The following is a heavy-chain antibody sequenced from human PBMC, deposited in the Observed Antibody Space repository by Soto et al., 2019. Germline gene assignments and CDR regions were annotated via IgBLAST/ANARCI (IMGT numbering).Heavy chain of an antibody. J-gene: IGHJ4*02. V-gene: IGHV3-53*02. D-gene: IGHD2-2*02. CDR1: GFTVSNNY. CDR3: ATYTSLDY. CDR2: IYSGGST. Sequence: EVQLVETGGGLIQPGGSLRLSCAASGFTVSNNYMSWVRQAPGKGLEWVSLIYSGGSTFYADSVKGRFTISRDNTKNTLFLQMNSLRAEDTAVYFCATYTSLDYWGQGTLVTVSS.